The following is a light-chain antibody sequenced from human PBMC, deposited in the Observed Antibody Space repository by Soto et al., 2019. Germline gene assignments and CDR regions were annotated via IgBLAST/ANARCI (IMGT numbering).Light chain of an antibody. CDR2: GAS. Sequence: EIVLTQSPGTLSLSPGERGTLSCRASQNLGTLYLAWFQQKPGQPPRLLIYGASNRATDIPARFSGSGSGTDFTLTINSLESEDFAVYHCQQRSNWPSFGQGTRLEIK. J-gene: IGKJ5*01. CDR3: QQRSNWPS. CDR1: QNLGTLY. V-gene: IGKV3-11*01.